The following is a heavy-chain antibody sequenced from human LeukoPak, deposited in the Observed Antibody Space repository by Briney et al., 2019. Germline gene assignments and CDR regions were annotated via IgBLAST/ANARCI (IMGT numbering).Heavy chain of an antibody. CDR2: ISGSGGST. CDR1: GFTFSSYA. CDR3: ANTPRDYGGKRPGPYMDV. J-gene: IGHJ6*03. Sequence: PGGSLRLSCAASGFTFSSYAMSWVRQAPGKGLEWVSAISGSGGSTYYADSVKGRFTISRDNSKNTLYLQMNSLRAEDTAVYYCANTPRDYGGKRPGPYMDVWGKGTTVTVSS. V-gene: IGHV3-23*01. D-gene: IGHD4-23*01.